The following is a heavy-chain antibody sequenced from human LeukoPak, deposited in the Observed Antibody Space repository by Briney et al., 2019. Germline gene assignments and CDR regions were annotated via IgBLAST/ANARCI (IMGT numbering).Heavy chain of an antibody. CDR3: ARVHAYYYGPGGDV. Sequence: PSGTLSLTCAVSGGSISSSNWWSWVRQPPGKGLEWIGEIYHSGSTNYNPSLKSRVTISVDKSKNQFSLKLSSVTAADTAVYYCARVHAYYYGPGGDVWGQGTTVTVSS. J-gene: IGHJ6*02. V-gene: IGHV4-4*02. CDR2: IYHSGST. CDR1: GGSISSSNW. D-gene: IGHD3-10*01.